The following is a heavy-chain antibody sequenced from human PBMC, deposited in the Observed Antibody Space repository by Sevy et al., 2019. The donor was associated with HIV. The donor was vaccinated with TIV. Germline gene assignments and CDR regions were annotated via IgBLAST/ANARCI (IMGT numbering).Heavy chain of an antibody. CDR3: ARAGFVVVPAAIID. Sequence: SETLSLTCTVSGGSISSGGYYWSWIRQHPGKGLEWIGYIYYSGRTYYNPSLKSRVTISVDTSKNQFSLKLSSVTAADTAVYYCARAGFVVVPAAIIDWGQGTLVTVSS. V-gene: IGHV4-31*03. CDR2: IYYSGRT. J-gene: IGHJ4*02. CDR1: GGSISSGGYY. D-gene: IGHD2-2*01.